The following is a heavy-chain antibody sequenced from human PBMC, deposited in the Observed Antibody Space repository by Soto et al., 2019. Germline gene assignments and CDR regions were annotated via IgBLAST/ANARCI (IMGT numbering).Heavy chain of an antibody. CDR3: ARHHCSGGSCYTPIGQLGGNWFDP. CDR2: IYYSGTT. J-gene: IGHJ5*02. CDR1: GGSISSYY. Sequence: SETLSLTCTVSGGSISSYYWSWIRQPPGKGLEWIGYIYYSGTTNYNPSLKSRVTISVDTSKNQFSLKLSSVTAADTAVYYCARHHCSGGSCYTPIGQLGGNWFDPWGQGALVTVSS. V-gene: IGHV4-59*08. D-gene: IGHD2-15*01.